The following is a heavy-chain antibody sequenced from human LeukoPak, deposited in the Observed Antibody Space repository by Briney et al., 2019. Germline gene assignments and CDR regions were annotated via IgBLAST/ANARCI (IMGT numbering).Heavy chain of an antibody. D-gene: IGHD3-16*01. Sequence: GGSLRLSCAVSGFTFDDYAMHWVRQVPGKGLEWVSGINWNSDSIGYADSVKGRFTTPRDKSKNTVFLQMNSLRAEDTAIYYCARRNYVWGTYVFDYWGQGILVTVSS. J-gene: IGHJ4*02. CDR3: ARRNYVWGTYVFDY. CDR1: GFTFDDYA. CDR2: INWNSDSI. V-gene: IGHV3-9*01.